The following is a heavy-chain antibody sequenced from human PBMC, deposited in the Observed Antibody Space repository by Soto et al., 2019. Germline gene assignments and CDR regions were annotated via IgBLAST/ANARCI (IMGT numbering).Heavy chain of an antibody. J-gene: IGHJ6*02. CDR2: INSDGTST. CDR3: ARGRYYGMDV. CDR1: GFTFNTYW. Sequence: EVQLVESGGGLVQPGGSLRLPCAGSGFTFNTYWIHWVRQAPGKGLVWVSCINSDGTSTRYADSVKGRFTISRDNAKNTLYLQMNSLRTEDPAVYYCARGRYYGMDVWGQGTTVTVSS. V-gene: IGHV3-74*01.